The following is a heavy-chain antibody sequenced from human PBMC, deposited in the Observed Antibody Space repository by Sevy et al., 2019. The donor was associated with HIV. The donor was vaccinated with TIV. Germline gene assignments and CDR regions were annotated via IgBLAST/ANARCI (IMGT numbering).Heavy chain of an antibody. CDR1: GGSISSYY. Sequence: SETLSLTCTVSGGSISSYYWSWIRQPPGKGLELIGYIYYSGTTNYNPSLKSRVTISVDTSKNQFSLKLSSVTAADTAVYYCARKAVAAPTAWFDPWGQGTLVTVSS. D-gene: IGHD6-19*01. CDR2: IYYSGTT. CDR3: ARKAVAAPTAWFDP. V-gene: IGHV4-59*01. J-gene: IGHJ5*02.